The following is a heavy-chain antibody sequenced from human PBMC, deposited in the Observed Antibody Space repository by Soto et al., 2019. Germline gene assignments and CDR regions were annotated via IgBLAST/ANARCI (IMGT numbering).Heavy chain of an antibody. V-gene: IGHV3-15*07. J-gene: IGHJ6*02. CDR2: VKRKIDGETT. Sequence: EVQLVESGGGLVKPGGSLRLSCAASAFSISNAWMNWVRQAPGKGLEWVGRVKRKIDGETTDYAAPVKGRFTISRDDSNNMLYLQMNSLKADDTAVYYCTTGSVEGVWGQGTTVNVSS. D-gene: IGHD2-15*01. CDR1: AFSISNAW. CDR3: TTGSVEGV.